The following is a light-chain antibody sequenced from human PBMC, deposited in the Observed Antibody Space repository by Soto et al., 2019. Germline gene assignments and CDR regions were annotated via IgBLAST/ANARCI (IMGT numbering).Light chain of an antibody. J-gene: IGKJ4*01. V-gene: IGKV3-11*01. Sequence: EIVLTQSPAILSLSPGERASLSCRASQSVSSFLAWYQQKPGQAPRLLIYDTSNRATGIPARFSASGSGTDFTLTISSLEPDDFAVYYCQQRSNWPLTFGGGTKVEIK. CDR2: DTS. CDR1: QSVSSF. CDR3: QQRSNWPLT.